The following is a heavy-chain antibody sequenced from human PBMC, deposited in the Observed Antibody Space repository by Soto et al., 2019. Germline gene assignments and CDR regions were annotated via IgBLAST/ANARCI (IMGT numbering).Heavy chain of an antibody. CDR2: ITGSSTTI. Sequence: EVQLVESGGALVQPGGSLRLSCVVSGFIFSSYSMNWVRQAPGKGLEWVSYITGSSTTIYYADSVKGRFTISRDNAKNSLYLQMNSLGDEDTAVYYCARVSSGGDFDYWGQGTLVTVSS. CDR1: GFIFSSYS. V-gene: IGHV3-48*02. D-gene: IGHD6-19*01. J-gene: IGHJ4*02. CDR3: ARVSSGGDFDY.